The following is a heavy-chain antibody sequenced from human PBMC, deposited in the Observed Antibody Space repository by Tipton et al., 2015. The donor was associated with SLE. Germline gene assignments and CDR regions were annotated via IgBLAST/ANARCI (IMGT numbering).Heavy chain of an antibody. D-gene: IGHD4-17*01. V-gene: IGHV3-9*01. CDR2: ISWSGADT. CDR3: ACPMNGDYLSFDY. J-gene: IGHJ4*02. Sequence: SLRLSCAASGFTFDEYAMHWVRQVPGKGLEWVSGISWSGADTGYADSVKGRFTISRDNAKNSLYLQMNSLRAEDTAVYYCACPMNGDYLSFDYWGQGTLVTVSS. CDR1: GFTFDEYA.